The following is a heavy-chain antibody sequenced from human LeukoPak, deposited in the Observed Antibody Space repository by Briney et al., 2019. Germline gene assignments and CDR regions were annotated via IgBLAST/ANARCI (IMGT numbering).Heavy chain of an antibody. CDR1: GYTFTSYG. CDR3: ARGTTVLRYFDWLPYFDY. V-gene: IGHV1-8*02. J-gene: IGHJ4*02. Sequence: ASVKVSCKASGYTFTSYGITWVRQATGQGLEWMGWMNPNSGNTGYAQKFQGRVTMTRNTSISTAYMELSSLRSEDTAVYYCARGTTVLRYFDWLPYFDYWGQGTLVTVSS. CDR2: MNPNSGNT. D-gene: IGHD3-9*01.